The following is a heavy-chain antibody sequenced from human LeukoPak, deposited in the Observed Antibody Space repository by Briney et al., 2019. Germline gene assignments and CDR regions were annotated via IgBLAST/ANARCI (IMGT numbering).Heavy chain of an antibody. CDR2: ISSSGSTI. Sequence: KPGGSLRLSCAASGFTFSDYYMSWIRQAPGKGLEWVSYISSSGSTIYYADSVKGRFTISRDNAKNSLYLQMNSLRAEDTAVYYCARVLDMCGSTSCYTDYYGMDVWGQGTTVTVSS. D-gene: IGHD2-2*02. J-gene: IGHJ6*02. CDR1: GFTFSDYY. V-gene: IGHV3-11*01. CDR3: ARVLDMCGSTSCYTDYYGMDV.